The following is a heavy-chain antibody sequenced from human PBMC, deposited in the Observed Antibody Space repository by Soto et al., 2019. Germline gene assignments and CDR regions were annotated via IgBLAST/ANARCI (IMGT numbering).Heavy chain of an antibody. V-gene: IGHV5-51*01. CDR1: GYKFTGYW. CDR2: IFPGDSDT. CDR3: TRSSGMDV. Sequence: GESLKISCKAFGYKFTGYWIGWVRQMPGKGLEWMGIIFPGDSDTRYSPSFQGQVTISVDKSITTAYLQWNRLKASDTAIYYCTRSSGMDVWGQGTTVT. J-gene: IGHJ6*02.